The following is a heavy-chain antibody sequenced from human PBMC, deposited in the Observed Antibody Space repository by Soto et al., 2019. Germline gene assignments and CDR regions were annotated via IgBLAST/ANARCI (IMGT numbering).Heavy chain of an antibody. Sequence: QVQLVQSGAEVKKPGASVKVSCKASGYTFTSYGISWVRQAPGQGLAWMGWISAYNGNTNYAQKLHGRVTMTTDTSTSTAYMELRSLTSDDTAVYYCARVGLAFGELLWFNWFDPWAQGTLVTVSS. CDR3: ARVGLAFGELLWFNWFDP. J-gene: IGHJ5*02. CDR1: GYTFTSYG. V-gene: IGHV1-18*01. D-gene: IGHD3-10*01. CDR2: ISAYNGNT.